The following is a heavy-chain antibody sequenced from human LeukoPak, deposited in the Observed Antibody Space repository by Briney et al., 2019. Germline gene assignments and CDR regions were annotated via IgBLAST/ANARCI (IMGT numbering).Heavy chain of an antibody. V-gene: IGHV1-2*02. Sequence: ASVKVSCKASGYTFSVYYIHWLRQAPGQGLEWLGWINPNNGGTLYSQKFQGGATMSRDTSISAVYMELNRLTTDDTAVYFCARGVATNGAKFFDYWGQGTLVTVSS. CDR2: INPNNGGT. CDR1: GYTFSVYY. CDR3: ARGVATNGAKFFDY. J-gene: IGHJ4*02. D-gene: IGHD2-8*01.